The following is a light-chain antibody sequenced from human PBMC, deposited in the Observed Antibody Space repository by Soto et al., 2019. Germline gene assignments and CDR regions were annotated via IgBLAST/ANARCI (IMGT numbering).Light chain of an antibody. Sequence: QSAVTQPASVSGSPGQSITISCIGSSSDVGGYDYVSWYQQYPGKAPKLMIYEVSNRPSGVSDRFSGSKSGNTASLTISGLQAEDEADYYCSSYSTSTTLLFGGGTKVTVL. CDR2: EVS. J-gene: IGLJ3*02. CDR1: SSDVGGYDY. V-gene: IGLV2-14*01. CDR3: SSYSTSTTLL.